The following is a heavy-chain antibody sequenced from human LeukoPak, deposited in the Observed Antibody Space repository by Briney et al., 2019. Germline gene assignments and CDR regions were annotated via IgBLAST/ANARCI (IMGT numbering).Heavy chain of an antibody. V-gene: IGHV1-69*05. CDR2: IIPIFGTA. CDR3: ARSARRYYYDSSGYYGWFDP. Sequence: SVTVSCKASGGTFSSYAISWVRQAPGQGLEWMGGIIPIFGTANYAQKFQGRVTITTDESTSTAYMELSSLRSEATAVYYCARSARRYYYDSSGYYGWFDPWGQGTLVTVSS. J-gene: IGHJ5*02. D-gene: IGHD3-22*01. CDR1: GGTFSSYA.